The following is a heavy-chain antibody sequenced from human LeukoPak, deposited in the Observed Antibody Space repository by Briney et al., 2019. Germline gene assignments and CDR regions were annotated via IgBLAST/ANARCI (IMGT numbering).Heavy chain of an antibody. Sequence: GGSLRLSCAASGFTFSRYAMSWVREAPGKGLEWVSAISGDGANTYCADSVKGRFTMSRDNSKNTLYLQMNSLRAEDTAVYFCAKTVSGSHSYQGGDYWGQGTLVFVSS. CDR1: GFTFSRYA. CDR3: AKTVSGSHSYQGGDY. CDR2: ISGDGANT. D-gene: IGHD3-16*02. V-gene: IGHV3-23*01. J-gene: IGHJ4*02.